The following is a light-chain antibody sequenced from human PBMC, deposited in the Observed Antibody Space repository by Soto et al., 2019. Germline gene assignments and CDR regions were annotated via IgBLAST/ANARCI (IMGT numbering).Light chain of an antibody. CDR3: QSYDISLRGYV. CDR2: GNT. Sequence: QSVLTQPRSVSGAPGQWVTISGTGGSSNIGAGYDVHWYQQLPGTAPKLLIYGNTDRPSGVPDRFSGSKSGTSASLAITGLQPEDEADYYCQSYDISLRGYVFGDGTKVTVL. V-gene: IGLV1-40*01. CDR1: SSNIGAGYD. J-gene: IGLJ1*01.